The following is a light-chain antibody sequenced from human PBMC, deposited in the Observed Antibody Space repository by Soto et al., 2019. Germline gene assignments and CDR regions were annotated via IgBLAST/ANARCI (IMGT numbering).Light chain of an antibody. Sequence: EVVMTQSPATLSVSPGERATLSCRASQSVSSNLVWYQQKPGQAPRLLIYGASTRATGIPARFSGSGSGTEFTLTISRLQSEDFAVYYCQHYNNWPPYTFGQGTKLEIK. J-gene: IGKJ2*01. V-gene: IGKV3-15*01. CDR3: QHYNNWPPYT. CDR1: QSVSSN. CDR2: GAS.